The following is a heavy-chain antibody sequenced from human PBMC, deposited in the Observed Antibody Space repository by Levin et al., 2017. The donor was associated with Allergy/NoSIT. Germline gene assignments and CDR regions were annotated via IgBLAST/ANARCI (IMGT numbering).Heavy chain of an antibody. Sequence: PGGSLRLSCAASGFTFSSYAMHWVRQAPGKGLEWVAVISYDGSNKYYADSVKGRFTISRDNSKNTLYLQMNSLRAEDTAVYYCARDRLWMVRGTDAFDIWGQGTMVTVSS. V-gene: IGHV3-30-3*01. CDR3: ARDRLWMVRGTDAFDI. CDR1: GFTFSSYA. CDR2: ISYDGSNK. J-gene: IGHJ3*02. D-gene: IGHD3-10*01.